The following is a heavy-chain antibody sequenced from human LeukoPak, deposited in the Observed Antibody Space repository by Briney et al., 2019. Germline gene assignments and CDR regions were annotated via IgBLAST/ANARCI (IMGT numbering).Heavy chain of an antibody. D-gene: IGHD6-13*01. CDR1: GGSISSYY. Sequence: SETLSLTCTVSGGSISSYYWSWIRQPPGKGLEWIGYIYYSGSTNYNPSLKSRVTISVDTSKNQFSLKLSSVTAADTAVYYCARQSGTAAMGRSWFDPWGQGTLVTVSS. J-gene: IGHJ5*02. V-gene: IGHV4-59*08. CDR2: IYYSGST. CDR3: ARQSGTAAMGRSWFDP.